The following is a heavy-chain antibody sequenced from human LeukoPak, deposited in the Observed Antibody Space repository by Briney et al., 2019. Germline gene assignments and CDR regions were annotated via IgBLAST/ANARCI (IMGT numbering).Heavy chain of an antibody. CDR1: GFTFSSYA. J-gene: IGHJ4*02. CDR3: ANTYYYDSSGYTTFDY. CDR2: ISGSGGST. V-gene: IGHV3-23*01. D-gene: IGHD3-22*01. Sequence: GGSLRLSRAASGFTFSSYAMSWVRQAPGKGLEWVSAISGSGGSTYYADSVKGRFTISRDNSKNTLYLQMNSLRAEDTAVYYCANTYYYDSSGYTTFDYWGQGTLVTVSS.